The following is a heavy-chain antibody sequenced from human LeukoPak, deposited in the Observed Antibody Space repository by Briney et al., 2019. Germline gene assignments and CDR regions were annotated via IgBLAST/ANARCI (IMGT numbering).Heavy chain of an antibody. CDR1: GGSFSGYY. CDR3: ARGDDWFDP. CDR2: INHSGST. D-gene: IGHD5-24*01. Sequence: SETPSLTCAVYGGSFSGYYWSWIRQPPGKGLEWIGEINHSGSTNYNPSLKSRVTISVDTSKNQFSLKLNSVTAADTAVFYCARGDDWFDPWGQGTLVTVSS. V-gene: IGHV4-34*01. J-gene: IGHJ5*02.